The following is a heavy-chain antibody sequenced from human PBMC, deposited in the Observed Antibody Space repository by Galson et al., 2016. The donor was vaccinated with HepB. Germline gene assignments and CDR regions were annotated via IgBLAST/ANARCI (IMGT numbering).Heavy chain of an antibody. D-gene: IGHD1-26*01. CDR1: AASISSDIW. J-gene: IGHJ6*03. V-gene: IGHV4-4*02. CDR3: ATSGGSGYYFCIDV. Sequence: LSLTCAVSAASISSDIWWTWVRQSPGKGLEWIGEVYHSGTTYYNPSLKSRVSISVDKSNNQFSLNLSSVTAADTAVYYCATSGGSGYYFCIDVWGKGTTVAVSS. CDR2: VYHSGTT.